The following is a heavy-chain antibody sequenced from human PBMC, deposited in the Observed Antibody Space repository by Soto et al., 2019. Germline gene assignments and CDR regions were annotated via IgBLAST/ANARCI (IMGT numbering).Heavy chain of an antibody. CDR3: ARGRGLNQLLSGSDH. Sequence: QVQLVESGGGVVQSGGSLTLSCTVSGFFLSDYGMHWVRQAPGKGLEWVAATSYDGSSEYYSDSVKDRFTTSRDNSKNTVYLHMNRLRAEDKGLYYCARGRGLNQLLSGSDHWGQGTLVTVSS. V-gene: IGHV3-33*05. CDR2: TSYDGSSE. D-gene: IGHD1-26*01. CDR1: GFFLSDYG. J-gene: IGHJ4*02.